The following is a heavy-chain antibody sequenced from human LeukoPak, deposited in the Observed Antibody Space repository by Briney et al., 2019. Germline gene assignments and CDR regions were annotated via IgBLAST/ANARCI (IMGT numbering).Heavy chain of an antibody. Sequence: ASVKVSCKASGYTFTGYYMHWVRQAPGQGLEWMGIINPSGGSTSYAQKFQGRVTMTRDTSTSTVYMELSSLRSEDTAVYYCARDSTRIAAAGTFDYWGQGTLVTVSS. CDR1: GYTFTGYY. J-gene: IGHJ4*02. V-gene: IGHV1-46*01. CDR2: INPSGGST. CDR3: ARDSTRIAAAGTFDY. D-gene: IGHD6-13*01.